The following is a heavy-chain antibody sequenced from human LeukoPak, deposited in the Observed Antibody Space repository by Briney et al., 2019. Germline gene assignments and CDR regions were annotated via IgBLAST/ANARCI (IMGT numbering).Heavy chain of an antibody. D-gene: IGHD3-10*01. CDR2: IIPIFGTA. Sequence: SVKVSCKASGGTFSSYAISWVRQAPGQGLGWMGGIIPIFGTANYAQKFQGRVTITTDESTSTAYMELSSLRSEDTAVYYCARAGITMVRGVIIPGAFDIWGQGTMVTVSS. CDR3: ARAGITMVRGVIIPGAFDI. V-gene: IGHV1-69*05. CDR1: GGTFSSYA. J-gene: IGHJ3*02.